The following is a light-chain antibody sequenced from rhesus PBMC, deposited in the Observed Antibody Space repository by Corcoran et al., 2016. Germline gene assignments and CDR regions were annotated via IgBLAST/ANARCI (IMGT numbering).Light chain of an antibody. CDR2: KAS. CDR3: QHNYGTPFT. CDR1: ENVNNY. J-gene: IGKJ3*01. Sequence: DIQMTQSPSSLSASVGDRVTITCRTSENVNNYLNWYQQKPGKAPKHLIYKASTLQSGVPSRFSGSGSGTEYTFTISSLQSEDVATYYCQHNYGTPFTFGPGTKLDIK. V-gene: IGKV1-74*01.